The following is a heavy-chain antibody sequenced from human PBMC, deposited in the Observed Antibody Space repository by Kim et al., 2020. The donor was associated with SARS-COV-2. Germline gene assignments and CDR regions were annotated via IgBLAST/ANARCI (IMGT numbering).Heavy chain of an antibody. V-gene: IGHV3-30*01. CDR3: ARDRYDSSGYSYGMDV. D-gene: IGHD3-22*01. Sequence: VTWKGRFTISRDNSKNTLDLQMNSLRAEDTAVYYCARDRYDSSGYSYGMDVWGQGTTVTVSS. J-gene: IGHJ6*02.